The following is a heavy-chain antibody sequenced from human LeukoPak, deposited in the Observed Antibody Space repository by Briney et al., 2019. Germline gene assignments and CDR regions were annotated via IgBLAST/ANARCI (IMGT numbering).Heavy chain of an antibody. D-gene: IGHD4/OR15-4a*01. Sequence: GGSLRLSCAASGFTFSNYWMSWGRQAPGKGLEWVANMNLDGSEKYYVDSVKGRFTISRDNAQNSLFLQMKSLRAEDTAVYYCAAKRGDYWGQGTLVTVSS. J-gene: IGHJ4*02. V-gene: IGHV3-7*01. CDR2: MNLDGSEK. CDR1: GFTFSNYW. CDR3: AAKRGDY.